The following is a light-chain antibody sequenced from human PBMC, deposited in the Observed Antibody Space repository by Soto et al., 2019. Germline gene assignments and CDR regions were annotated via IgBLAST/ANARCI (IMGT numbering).Light chain of an antibody. J-gene: IGKJ4*01. CDR2: DVS. Sequence: EIVMTQSPATLSVSPGERATLSCRASQSGSSNFAWYQQRPAQAPRLLIYDVSTRATGVPTRFSGSGSGTEFTLTISSLQSEDFAVYYCQQYHDRPLTFGGGTRVEIK. CDR1: QSGSSN. V-gene: IGKV3D-15*01. CDR3: QQYHDRPLT.